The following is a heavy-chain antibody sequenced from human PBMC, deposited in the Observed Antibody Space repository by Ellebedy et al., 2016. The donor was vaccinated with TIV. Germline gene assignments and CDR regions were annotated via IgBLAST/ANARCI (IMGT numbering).Heavy chain of an antibody. CDR1: GFTFSNAW. V-gene: IGHV3-15*01. Sequence: GGSLRLXXGAFGFTFSNAWMTWVRQAPGKGLEWVGRLKSKSDGGTTDYAASVEDRFTISRDDSKNMVYLRMDSLKTEDTAVYYCTTQGIWGQGTLVTVSS. CDR2: LKSKSDGGTT. CDR3: TTQGI. D-gene: IGHD1-14*01. J-gene: IGHJ4*02.